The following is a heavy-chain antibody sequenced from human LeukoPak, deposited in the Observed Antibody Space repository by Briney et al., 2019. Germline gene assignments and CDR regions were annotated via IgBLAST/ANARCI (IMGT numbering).Heavy chain of an antibody. Sequence: SVKVSCKASGGTFSSYAISWVRQAPGQGLEWMGGIIPIFGTANYAQKFQGRVTITTDESTSTAYMELSSQRSEDTAVYYCASPTYYYDSSGVRDGDAFDIWGQGTMVTVSS. CDR1: GGTFSSYA. D-gene: IGHD3-22*01. V-gene: IGHV1-69*05. J-gene: IGHJ3*02. CDR3: ASPTYYYDSSGVRDGDAFDI. CDR2: IIPIFGTA.